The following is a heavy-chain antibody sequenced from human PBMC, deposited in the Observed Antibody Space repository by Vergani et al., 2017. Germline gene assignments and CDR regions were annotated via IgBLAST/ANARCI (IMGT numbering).Heavy chain of an antibody. CDR3: AKDTAARGRYYYYYMDV. V-gene: IGHV3-23*01. Sequence: EVQLLESGGGLVQPGGSLRLSCEASGFSFPGYAMSWVRQAPGKGLEWVSSVSGSSATPYYADSVKGRFIISRDNSKNSLYLQMNSLRAEDTALYYCAKDTAARGRYYYYYMDVWGKGTTVTVSS. J-gene: IGHJ6*03. CDR1: GFSFPGYA. CDR2: VSGSSATP. D-gene: IGHD6-6*01.